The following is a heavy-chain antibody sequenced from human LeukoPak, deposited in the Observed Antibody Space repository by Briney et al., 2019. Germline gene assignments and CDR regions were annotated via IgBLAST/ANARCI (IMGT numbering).Heavy chain of an antibody. V-gene: IGHV3-74*01. CDR3: ASSLSQQLVYYFDY. J-gene: IGHJ4*02. CDR2: ISPTGSTT. D-gene: IGHD6-13*01. Sequence: PGGSLRLSCTASGFSFGGHWMHRARQLPGKGLVWVSRISPTGSTTSYADSVKGRFTISRDNSKNTLYLQMNSLRAEDTAVYYCASSLSQQLVYYFDYWGQGTLVTVSS. CDR1: GFSFGGHW.